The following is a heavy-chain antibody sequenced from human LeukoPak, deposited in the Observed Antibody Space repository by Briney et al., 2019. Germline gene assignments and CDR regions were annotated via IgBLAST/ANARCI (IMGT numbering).Heavy chain of an antibody. J-gene: IGHJ4*02. CDR2: IKPDGSDK. D-gene: IGHD6-13*01. Sequence: GGSLRLSCAASGFAFSTYWMTWVRQAPGKGLEWVANIKPDGSDKYYVDSVRGRFTISRDNAKNSLYLQMNSLRDDDTAVYYCARAITFSGSRWPNDYWGPGTVVTVSS. V-gene: IGHV3-7*01. CDR1: GFAFSTYW. CDR3: ARAITFSGSRWPNDY.